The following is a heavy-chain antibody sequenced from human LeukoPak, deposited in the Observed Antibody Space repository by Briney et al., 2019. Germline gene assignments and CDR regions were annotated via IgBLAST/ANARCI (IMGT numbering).Heavy chain of an antibody. CDR3: ARDRYYYDSSGYGYAFDI. CDR2: IYSGGST. V-gene: IGHV3-66*01. J-gene: IGHJ3*02. CDR1: GFTVSSNY. D-gene: IGHD3-22*01. Sequence: GGSLRLSCAASGFTVSSNYMSWVRQAPGKGLEWVSVIYSGGSTYYADSVKGRFTISRDNSKNTLYLQMNSLRAEDTAVHYCARDRYYYDSSGYGYAFDIWGQGTMVTVSS.